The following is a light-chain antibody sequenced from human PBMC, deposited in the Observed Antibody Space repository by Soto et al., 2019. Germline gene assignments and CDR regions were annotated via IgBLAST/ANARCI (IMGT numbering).Light chain of an antibody. Sequence: DIQMTQSPSTLSASVGGRVTITCRASQSISSWLAWYQQKPGKAPKLLIYDASSLESGVPSRFSGSGSGTEFTLTISSLQPDDSATYYCQQYNSYPVGFGQGTKVDIK. J-gene: IGKJ1*01. CDR1: QSISSW. CDR3: QQYNSYPVG. V-gene: IGKV1-5*01. CDR2: DAS.